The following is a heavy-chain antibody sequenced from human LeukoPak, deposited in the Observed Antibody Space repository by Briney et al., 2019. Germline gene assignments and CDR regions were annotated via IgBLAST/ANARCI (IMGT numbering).Heavy chain of an antibody. CDR2: INHSGST. Sequence: SETLSLTCAVYGGSFSGYYWSWIRQPPGKGLEWIGEINHSGSTNYNPSLKSRVTISVDTSKNQFSLKLSSVTAADTAVYYCARGGVRGVTVNWSDPWGQGTLVTVSS. V-gene: IGHV4-34*01. CDR3: ARGGVRGVTVNWSDP. CDR1: GGSFSGYY. J-gene: IGHJ5*02. D-gene: IGHD3-10*01.